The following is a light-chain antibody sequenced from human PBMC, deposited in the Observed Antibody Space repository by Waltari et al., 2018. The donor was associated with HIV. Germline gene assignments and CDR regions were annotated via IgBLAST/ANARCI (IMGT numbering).Light chain of an antibody. Sequence: SYVPTQPPSVSVAPGKTARITCGGENIGSKSVNWYQKQPGQAPVMVIYHDTDRPSGIPDRFSGSNSEDTATLTIRRVEAGDEADYFCQVWDTNTDQYVIFGGGTNLAV. CDR1: NIGSKS. J-gene: IGLJ2*01. CDR3: QVWDTNTDQYVI. V-gene: IGLV3-21*01. CDR2: HDT.